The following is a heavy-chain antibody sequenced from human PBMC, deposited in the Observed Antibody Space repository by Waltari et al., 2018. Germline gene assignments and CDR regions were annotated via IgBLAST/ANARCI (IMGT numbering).Heavy chain of an antibody. CDR1: GFTFSSYG. CDR2: IWYDGSNK. D-gene: IGHD1-26*01. V-gene: IGHV3-30*02. J-gene: IGHJ6*03. Sequence: QVQLVESGGGVVQPGRSLRLSCAASGFTFSSYGMHWVRQAPGKGLEWVAFIWYDGSNKYYADSVKGRFTISRDNSKNTLYLQMNSLRAEDTAMYYCAKGEATGYYYYYYMDVWGKGTTVTVSS. CDR3: AKGEATGYYYYYYMDV.